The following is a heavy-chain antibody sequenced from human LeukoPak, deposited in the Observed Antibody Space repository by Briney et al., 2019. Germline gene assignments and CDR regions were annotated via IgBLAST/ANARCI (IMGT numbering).Heavy chain of an antibody. D-gene: IGHD3-9*01. CDR3: PKAAYEILTGYYNVGWYFDL. Sequence: SETLSLTCTVSGGSISSGGYYLSWIRQHPGKGLEWIWDIHYSGSTYYIPSLKSRVIISVDTSKNQFSLKLSSVTAADTAFYYWPKAAYEILTGYYNVGWYFDLWGRGTLVTVSS. CDR1: GGSISSGGYY. J-gene: IGHJ2*01. V-gene: IGHV4-31*03. CDR2: IHYSGST.